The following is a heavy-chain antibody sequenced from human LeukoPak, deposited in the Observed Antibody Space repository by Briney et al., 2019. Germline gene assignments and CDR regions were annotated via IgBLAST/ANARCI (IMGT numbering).Heavy chain of an antibody. CDR2: ILASGGTT. J-gene: IGHJ4*02. Sequence: GGSLRLSCPASGFTFANFAMSWVRQAPGKGLEWVSGILASGGTTYYADSVKGRFTSSRDNSKNTLYLQMSSLRAEDTAIYYCAKNYYDYTGPYSWVFDYWGQGTLVTVSS. CDR3: AKNYYDYTGPYSWVFDY. CDR1: GFTFANFA. D-gene: IGHD3-22*01. V-gene: IGHV3-23*01.